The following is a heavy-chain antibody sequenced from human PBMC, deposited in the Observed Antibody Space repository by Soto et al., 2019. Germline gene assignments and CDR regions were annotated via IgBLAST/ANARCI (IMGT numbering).Heavy chain of an antibody. CDR1: GYTFTSYA. CDR3: ARALGYSYGYYYYGMDV. V-gene: IGHV1-3*01. Sequence: ASVKVSCKXSGYTFTSYAMHWVRQAPGQRLEWMGWINAGNGNTKYSQKFQGRVTITRDTSASTAYMELSSLRSEDTAVYYCARALGYSYGYYYYGMDVWGQGTTVTAP. D-gene: IGHD5-18*01. J-gene: IGHJ6*02. CDR2: INAGNGNT.